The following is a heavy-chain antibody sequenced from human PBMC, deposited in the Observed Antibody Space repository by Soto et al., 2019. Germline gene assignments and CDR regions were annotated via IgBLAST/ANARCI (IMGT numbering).Heavy chain of an antibody. CDR1: GGTISRYY. J-gene: IGHJ6*02. D-gene: IGHD2-21*02. CDR2: MYNTGST. CDR3: ARDLWGYCGTDCYPLDV. V-gene: IGHV4-59*01. Sequence: QVQLQESGPGLVKPSETLSLTCTVSGGTISRYYWSWIRQPPGKGLEWIGYMYNTGSTVYNPSFKCRVTISVDTSNNQFSLKLNSVTAADTAVYYCARDLWGYCGTDCYPLDVWGQGTTVTVSS.